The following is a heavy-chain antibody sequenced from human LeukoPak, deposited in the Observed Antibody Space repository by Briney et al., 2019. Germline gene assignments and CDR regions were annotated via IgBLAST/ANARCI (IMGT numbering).Heavy chain of an antibody. CDR3: ARTTVTAGRTNWFDP. Sequence: PGGSLRLSCAASGFIFSNSWMNWVRQAPGKGLEWVANINQDGSDQYYVDSVEGRFTISRDNAKNSLYLQMNSLRAEDTAVYYCARTTVTAGRTNWFDPWGQGTLVIVSS. CDR2: INQDGSDQ. CDR1: GFIFSNSW. V-gene: IGHV3-7*01. D-gene: IGHD4-17*01. J-gene: IGHJ5*02.